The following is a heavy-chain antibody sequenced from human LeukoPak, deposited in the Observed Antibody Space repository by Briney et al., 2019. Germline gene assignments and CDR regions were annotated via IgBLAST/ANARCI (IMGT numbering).Heavy chain of an antibody. V-gene: IGHV3-23*01. Sequence: GGSLRLSCGASGFTFSNYAMSWVRQAQGKGVEWVSTITNTGGTTYCADSLKGRFTLSRDNSKTTLYLQMNSLTAEATAVYYCAKGTTVIRGGWFDPWGQGTLVTVSS. CDR3: AKGTTVIRGGWFDP. CDR1: GFTFSNYA. D-gene: IGHD4-17*01. CDR2: ITNTGGTT. J-gene: IGHJ5*02.